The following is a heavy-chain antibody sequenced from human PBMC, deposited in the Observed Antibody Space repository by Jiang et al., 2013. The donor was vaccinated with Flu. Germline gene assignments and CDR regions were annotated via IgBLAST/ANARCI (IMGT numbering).Heavy chain of an antibody. CDR2: INPNSGGT. V-gene: IGHV1-2*04. CDR3: ARAGYNYAFDI. Sequence: MHWVRQAPGQGLEWMGWINPNSGGTNYAQKFQGWVTMTRDTSISTAYMELSRLRSDDTAVYYCARAGYNYAFDIWGQGTMVTVSS. D-gene: IGHD5-24*01. J-gene: IGHJ3*02.